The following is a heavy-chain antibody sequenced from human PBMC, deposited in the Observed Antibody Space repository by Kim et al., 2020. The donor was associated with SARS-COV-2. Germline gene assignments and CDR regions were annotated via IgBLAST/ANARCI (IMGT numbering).Heavy chain of an antibody. Sequence: ASVKVSCKASGYTFTSYGISWVRQAPGQGLEWMGWISAYNGNTNYAQKLQGRVTMTTDTSTSTAYMELRSLRSDDTAVYYCARKDPYSSSSVAHTDLDYWGQGTLVTVSS. CDR2: ISAYNGNT. V-gene: IGHV1-18*01. J-gene: IGHJ4*02. CDR1: GYTFTSYG. D-gene: IGHD6-6*01. CDR3: ARKDPYSSSSVAHTDLDY.